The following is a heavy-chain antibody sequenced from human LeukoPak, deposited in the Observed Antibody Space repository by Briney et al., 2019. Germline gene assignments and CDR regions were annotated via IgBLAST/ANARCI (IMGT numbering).Heavy chain of an antibody. CDR1: GFTVNNNY. V-gene: IGHV3-66*01. D-gene: IGHD3-10*01. CDR2: IYSGGST. J-gene: IGHJ4*02. CDR3: ARDRAWSSDY. Sequence: GGSLRLSCAVSGFTVNNNYMSWVRQAPGKGLEWVSVIYSGGSTYYADSVKGRFIISRDDSKNSLYLQMYGLRPEDTAVYYCARDRAWSSDYWGQGTLVTVPS.